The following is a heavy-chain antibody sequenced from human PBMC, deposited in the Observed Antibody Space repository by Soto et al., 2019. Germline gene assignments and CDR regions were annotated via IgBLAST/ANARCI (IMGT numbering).Heavy chain of an antibody. V-gene: IGHV1-18*01. CDR3: GRDVGTVPYNGFAP. CDR1: GYTFTSYG. D-gene: IGHD2-2*01. CDR2: ISAYNGNT. J-gene: IGHJ5*02. Sequence: ASVKVSCKASGYTFTSYGISWVRQAPGQGLEWMGWISAYNGNTNYAQKLQGRVTMTTDTSTSTAYMELRSLRSDDTAVYYCGRDVGTVPYNGFAPWGKGTLVPVSS.